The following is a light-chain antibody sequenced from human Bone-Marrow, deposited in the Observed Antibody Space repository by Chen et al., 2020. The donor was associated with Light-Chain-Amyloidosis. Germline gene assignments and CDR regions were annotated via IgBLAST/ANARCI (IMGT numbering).Light chain of an antibody. Sequence: QSALPQPASVAGPPGQSITISCPGTSSDVGGDNHVSWYQQHPDKAPKLMIYEVTNRPAWVPDRFSGSKSDNTASLTISGLQTEDEAYYFCSSYTITNTLVFGSGTRVTVL. V-gene: IGLV2-14*01. CDR3: SSYTITNTLV. J-gene: IGLJ1*01. CDR1: SSDVGGDNH. CDR2: EVT.